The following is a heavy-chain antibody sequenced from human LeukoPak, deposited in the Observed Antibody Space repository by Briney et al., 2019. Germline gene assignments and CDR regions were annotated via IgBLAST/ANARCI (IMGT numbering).Heavy chain of an antibody. J-gene: IGHJ4*02. V-gene: IGHV2-5*02. CDR1: GFSLTTSGVG. Sequence: SGPTLVKPTQTLTLTCTFSGFSLTTSGVGVGWIRQPPGKALEWLALIYWDDDKRYSPSLENRLTTAKDTSKNQVVLTLTNMDPVDTATYFCALSRYYGSGNFYVDYWGQGTLVTVSS. CDR3: ALSRYYGSGNFYVDY. CDR2: IYWDDDK. D-gene: IGHD3-10*01.